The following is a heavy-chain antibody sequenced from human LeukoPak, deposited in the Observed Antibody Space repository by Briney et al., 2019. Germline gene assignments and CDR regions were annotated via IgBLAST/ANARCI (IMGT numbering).Heavy chain of an antibody. Sequence: SETLSLTCAAYGGSFSGYYWSWIRQPPGKGLEWIGEINHSGSTNYNPSLKSRVTISVDTSKNQFSLKLSSVTAADTAVYYCARERRYGMDVWGQGTTVTVSS. CDR1: GGSFSGYY. J-gene: IGHJ6*02. V-gene: IGHV4-34*01. D-gene: IGHD5-24*01. CDR3: ARERRYGMDV. CDR2: INHSGST.